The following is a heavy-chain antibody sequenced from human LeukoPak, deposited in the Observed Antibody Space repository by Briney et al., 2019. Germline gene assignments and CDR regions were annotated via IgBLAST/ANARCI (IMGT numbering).Heavy chain of an antibody. CDR1: GFTFSSYS. Sequence: GGSLRLSCAASGFTFSSYSMNWVRQAPGKGLEYVSTITYNGDSTYYADSVKGRFTISRDNSKDTLYLQMGSLRAEDTAVYYCVRDYSGTHSFDYWGQGTLVTVSS. D-gene: IGHD1-26*01. J-gene: IGHJ4*02. CDR3: VRDYSGTHSFDY. V-gene: IGHV3-64*02. CDR2: ITYNGDST.